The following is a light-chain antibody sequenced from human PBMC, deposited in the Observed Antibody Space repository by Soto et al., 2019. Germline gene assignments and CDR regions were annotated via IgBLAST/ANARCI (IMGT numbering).Light chain of an antibody. Sequence: DIQMTQSPSSLSASVGDRVTITCRASQGIRNDLAWYQQKPGKAPTLLIYEASSLHSGVPSRFRGSGSGTDFTLTISSLQPEDSATYFCQQANSFPITFGQGTRLEI. V-gene: IGKV1-12*01. CDR2: EAS. CDR1: QGIRND. CDR3: QQANSFPIT. J-gene: IGKJ5*01.